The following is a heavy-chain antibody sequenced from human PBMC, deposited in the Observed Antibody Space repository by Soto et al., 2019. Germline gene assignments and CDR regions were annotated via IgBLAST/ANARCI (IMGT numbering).Heavy chain of an antibody. V-gene: IGHV3-30*04. CDR2: ISYDGTNK. D-gene: IGHD3-16*01. CDR1: GFTFSSYS. J-gene: IGHJ4*02. Sequence: GGSLRLSCAASGFTFSSYSMHWVRQAPGKGLEWVAVISYDGTNKYYADSVKGRFTISRDNSENTLYLQMNSLRAEDTAVYYCATELELRRYFDYWGQGTLVTVSS. CDR3: ATELELRRYFDY.